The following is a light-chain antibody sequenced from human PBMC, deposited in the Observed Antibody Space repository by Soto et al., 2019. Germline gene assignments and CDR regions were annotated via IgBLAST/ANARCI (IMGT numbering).Light chain of an antibody. CDR2: DAS. J-gene: IGKJ5*01. CDR3: QQRSRWPPIT. V-gene: IGKV1-5*01. CDR1: QSIRSW. Sequence: DIQMTQSPSTLSASVGDRVTITCRASQSIRSWLAWYQLKPGKAPKLLIYDASSLESGVPSRFSGSGSGTEFTLTISSLQPDDFAYYYCQQRSRWPPITFGQGTRLEIK.